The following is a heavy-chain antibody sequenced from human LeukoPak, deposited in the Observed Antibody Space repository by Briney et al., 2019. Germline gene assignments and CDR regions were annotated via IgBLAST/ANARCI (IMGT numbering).Heavy chain of an antibody. J-gene: IGHJ4*02. CDR2: TNHSGST. D-gene: IGHD3-22*01. Sequence: PSETLSLTCAVYGGSFSGYYWSWIRQPPGKGLEWIGETNHSGSTNYNPSLKSRVTISVDTSKNQFSLKLSSVTAADMAVYYCARVGEDYYDSSGYDIDYWGQGTLVTVSS. CDR1: GGSFSGYY. CDR3: ARVGEDYYDSSGYDIDY. V-gene: IGHV4-34*01.